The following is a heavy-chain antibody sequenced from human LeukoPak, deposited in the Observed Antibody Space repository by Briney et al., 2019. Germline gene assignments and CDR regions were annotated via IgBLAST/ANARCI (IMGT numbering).Heavy chain of an antibody. D-gene: IGHD3-22*01. J-gene: IGHJ4*02. Sequence: ASVKVSCKASGYTFTSYDINWVRQATGQGLEWMGWMNPNSGNTGYAQKFQGRVTITRNTSISTSYMELSSMRSEDTAVYYCARVGTYYYDSSGYYLRYWGQGTLVTVSS. CDR3: ARVGTYYYDSSGYYLRY. V-gene: IGHV1-8*03. CDR2: MNPNSGNT. CDR1: GYTFTSYD.